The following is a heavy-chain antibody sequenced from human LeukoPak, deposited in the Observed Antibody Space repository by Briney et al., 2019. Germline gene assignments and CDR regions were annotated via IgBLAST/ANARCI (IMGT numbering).Heavy chain of an antibody. CDR1: GFTFSNYA. D-gene: IGHD5-24*01. J-gene: IGHJ4*02. CDR2: ISGSGGST. Sequence: PGGSLRLSCAASGFTFSNYAMSWVRQAPGKGLEWVSAISGSGGSTYYADSVKGRFTISRDNSKNTLYLQMNSLRAEDTAVYYCARTARQRRLYFSYYLDDWGQGTLVTVSS. V-gene: IGHV3-23*01. CDR3: ARTARQRRLYFSYYLDD.